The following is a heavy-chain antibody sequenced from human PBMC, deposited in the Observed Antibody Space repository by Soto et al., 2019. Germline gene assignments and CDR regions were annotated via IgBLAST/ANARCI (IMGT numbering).Heavy chain of an antibody. CDR3: AKAGGGYYYYGMDV. CDR1: GFTFSSYG. D-gene: IGHD3-10*01. Sequence: LRLSCAASGFTFSSYGMHWVRQAPGKGLEWVAVISYDGSNKYYADSVKGRFTISRDNSKNTLYLQMNSPRAEDTAVYYCAKAGGGYYYYGMDVWGQGTTVTVSS. J-gene: IGHJ6*02. CDR2: ISYDGSNK. V-gene: IGHV3-30*18.